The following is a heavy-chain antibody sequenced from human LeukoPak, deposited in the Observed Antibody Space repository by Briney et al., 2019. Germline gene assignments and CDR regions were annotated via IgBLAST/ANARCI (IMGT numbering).Heavy chain of an antibody. V-gene: IGHV3-7*05. CDR2: IKQDGSEK. Sequence: PGGSLRLSCAAAGFTFSSYWMNCVRQAPGKGLEWVANIKQDGSEKYYVDSVKGRFTISRDNAKNSLYLQMNSLRAEDTAVYYCATSRTLDHWGQGTLVIVSS. CDR1: GFTFSSYW. CDR3: ATSRTLDH. J-gene: IGHJ4*02.